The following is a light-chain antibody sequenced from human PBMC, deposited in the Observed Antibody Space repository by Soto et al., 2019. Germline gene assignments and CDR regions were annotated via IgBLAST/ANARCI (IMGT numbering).Light chain of an antibody. V-gene: IGKV3-11*01. CDR2: DAS. J-gene: IGKJ5*01. CDR3: QQRSNWPPIT. CDR1: QSVSSY. Sequence: EIVLTQSPVTLSLSPGARAILSCRASQSVSSYLAWYQQKPGQAPRLLIYDASNRATGIPARFSGSGSGTDFTLTIDNLEPEDFAIYYCQQRSNWPPITFGQGTRLEIK.